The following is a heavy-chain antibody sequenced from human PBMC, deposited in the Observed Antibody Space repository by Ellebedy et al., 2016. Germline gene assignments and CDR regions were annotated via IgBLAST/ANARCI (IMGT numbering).Heavy chain of an antibody. V-gene: IGHV3-23*01. D-gene: IGHD6-19*01. Sequence: GEFLKISCAASGFTFNTYAMSWVRQAPGKGLEWVSTISDAGRITYYSDSAKGRFTISRDNSKNTLYLQMNSLRVEDTAVYHCAKETGIDLAGTNFLDNWGQGTLVSVSS. CDR1: GFTFNTYA. J-gene: IGHJ4*02. CDR3: AKETGIDLAGTNFLDN. CDR2: ISDAGRIT.